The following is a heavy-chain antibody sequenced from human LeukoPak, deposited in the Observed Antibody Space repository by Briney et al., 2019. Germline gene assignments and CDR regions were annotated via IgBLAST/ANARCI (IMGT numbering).Heavy chain of an antibody. D-gene: IGHD4-17*01. CDR1: GNIFSSYW. Sequence: GESLKISCEASGNIFSSYWISWVRQMPGKGLEWMGKIDLTDSYTSYSPSLKGHVTIAADKSIDTAYLQWSSLKASDTAMYYCAGSTVLHGAFDIWGQGTIVTVSS. CDR3: AGSTVLHGAFDI. CDR2: IDLTDSYT. J-gene: IGHJ3*02. V-gene: IGHV5-10-1*01.